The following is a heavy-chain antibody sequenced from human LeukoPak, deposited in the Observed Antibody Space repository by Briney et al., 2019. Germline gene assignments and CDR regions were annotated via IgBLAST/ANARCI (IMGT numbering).Heavy chain of an antibody. CDR2: IWHDGSHT. V-gene: IGHV3-33*06. Sequence: GRSLRLSCAASGFTFSTYAMHWVRQAPGKGLEWVAVIWHDGSHTGYADSVKGRFTISRDNSKNTLHVQMNRLRVEDTAVYYCAKSGAPYYYYYMDVWGEGTTVTVSS. CDR3: AKSGAPYYYYYMDV. D-gene: IGHD4/OR15-4a*01. J-gene: IGHJ6*03. CDR1: GFTFSTYA.